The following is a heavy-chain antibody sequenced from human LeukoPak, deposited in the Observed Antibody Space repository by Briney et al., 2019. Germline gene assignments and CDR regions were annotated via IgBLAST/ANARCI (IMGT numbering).Heavy chain of an antibody. CDR1: GFTFSSYA. Sequence: PGGSLRLSCAASGFTFSSYAMHWVRQAPGKGLEWVAVISYDGSNKYYADSVKGRFTISRDNSKNTLYLQMNSLRAEDTAVHYCARGLGYCSGGSCSDAFDIWGQGTMVTVSS. V-gene: IGHV3-30*01. CDR3: ARGLGYCSGGSCSDAFDI. D-gene: IGHD2-15*01. CDR2: ISYDGSNK. J-gene: IGHJ3*02.